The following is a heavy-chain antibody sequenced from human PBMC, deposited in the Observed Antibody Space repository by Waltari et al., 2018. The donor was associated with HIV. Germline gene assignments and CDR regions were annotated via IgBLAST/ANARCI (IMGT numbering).Heavy chain of an antibody. Sequence: HLQLQQSAPGLVKPSETLSLTCPVSGGSVINSDYYWDFIRQSPGKGLEWIENIYYTGTTFYNPSLKSRVTMSADLSKNQFSLRLRSVTAADTAIYYCARRTRMAGFYLYYGMDVWGQGTTVTVSS. CDR2: IYYTGTT. V-gene: IGHV4-39*01. CDR1: GGSVINSDYY. J-gene: IGHJ6*02. D-gene: IGHD2-8*01. CDR3: ARRTRMAGFYLYYGMDV.